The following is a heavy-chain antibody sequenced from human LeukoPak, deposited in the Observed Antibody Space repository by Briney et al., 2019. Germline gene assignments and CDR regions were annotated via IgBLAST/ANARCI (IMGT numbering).Heavy chain of an antibody. CDR1: GGSFSGYY. D-gene: IGHD1-26*01. CDR3: ARGPLKWEPYYFDY. V-gene: IGHV4-34*01. Sequence: NSSETLSLTCAVYGGSFSGYYWSWIRQPPGKGLEWIGEINHSGSTNYNPSLKSRVTISVDTSKNQFSLKLSSVTAADTAVYYCARGPLKWEPYYFDYWGQGTLVTVSS. J-gene: IGHJ4*02. CDR2: INHSGST.